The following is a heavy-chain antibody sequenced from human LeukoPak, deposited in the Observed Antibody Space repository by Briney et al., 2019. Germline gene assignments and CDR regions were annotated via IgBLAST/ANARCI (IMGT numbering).Heavy chain of an antibody. CDR2: ITPIFGTA. Sequence: SVKVSCKASGGTFSSYAISWARQAPGQGLEWMGRITPIFGTANYAQKFQGRVAITTDESTSTAYMELSSLRSEDTAVYYCARSDSGSYSARWGQGTLVTVSS. J-gene: IGHJ4*02. V-gene: IGHV1-69*05. CDR1: GGTFSSYA. CDR3: ARSDSGSYSAR. D-gene: IGHD1-26*01.